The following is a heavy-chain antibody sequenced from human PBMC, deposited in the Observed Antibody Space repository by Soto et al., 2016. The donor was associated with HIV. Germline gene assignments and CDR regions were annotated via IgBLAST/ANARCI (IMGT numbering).Heavy chain of an antibody. CDR3: AKDPQYYYDSTAPFDY. J-gene: IGHJ4*02. Sequence: EVQLLESGGSLVQPGGSLRLSCAASGFTFSSYAMSWVRQAPGKGLEWVSGISGSVSTYYADSIKGRFTISRDNSKNTLYLQMNGLTAEDTALYYCAKDPQYYYDSTAPFDYWGQGTLVTVSS. D-gene: IGHD3-22*01. CDR2: ISGSVST. V-gene: IGHV3-23*01. CDR1: GFTFSSYA.